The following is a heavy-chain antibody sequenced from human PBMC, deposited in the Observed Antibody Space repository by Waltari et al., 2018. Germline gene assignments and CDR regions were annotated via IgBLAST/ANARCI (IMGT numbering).Heavy chain of an antibody. V-gene: IGHV3-21*01. CDR3: ARAGLSASGVVLDDAFDI. CDR1: GFTFSISS. D-gene: IGHD3-3*01. Sequence: EVQLVESGGGLVKSGGSQRLSCAASGFTFSISSLTWVRQAPGKGLEWLSIISRSSTYIYYSDSVKGRFTISRDNAKNSVFLQMNSLRAEDTAMYYCARAGLSASGVVLDDAFDIWGQGTMVIVSS. CDR2: ISRSSTYI. J-gene: IGHJ3*02.